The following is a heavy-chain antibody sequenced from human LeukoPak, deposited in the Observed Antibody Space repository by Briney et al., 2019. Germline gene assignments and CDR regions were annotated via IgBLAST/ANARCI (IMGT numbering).Heavy chain of an antibody. CDR1: GFTFNDYY. V-gene: IGHV3-23*01. J-gene: IGHJ6*03. CDR2: ISGSGGST. Sequence: GGSLRLSCAASGFTFNDYYMSWIRQAPGKGLEWVSAISGSGGSTYYADSVKGRFTISRDNSKDTLYLQMNSLRAEDTAVYYCAKDRTVAAAGTYYYYMDVWGKGTTVTVSS. CDR3: AKDRTVAAAGTYYYYMDV. D-gene: IGHD6-13*01.